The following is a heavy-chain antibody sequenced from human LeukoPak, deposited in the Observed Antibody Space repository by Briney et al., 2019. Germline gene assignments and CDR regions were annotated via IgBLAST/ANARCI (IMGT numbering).Heavy chain of an antibody. V-gene: IGHV4-39*01. CDR1: GGSISSSSYY. CDR3: ARRSRWSGAPFDY. CDR2: IYYSGST. Sequence: SETLSLTCTVSGGSISSSSYYWGWIRQPPGKGLEWIGSIYYSGSTYYNPSLKSRVTISVDTSKNQLSLKLSSVTAADTAVYYCARRSRWSGAPFDYWGQGTLVTVSS. J-gene: IGHJ4*02. D-gene: IGHD3-3*01.